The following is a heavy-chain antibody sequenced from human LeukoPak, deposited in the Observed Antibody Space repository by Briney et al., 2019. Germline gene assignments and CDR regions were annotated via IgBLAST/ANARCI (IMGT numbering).Heavy chain of an antibody. CDR3: ARDVTTVKGMDV. CDR1: GFTFSSYE. Sequence: GGSLRLSCAASGFTFSSYEMNWVRQAPGKGLEWVSYISTTGNTIYYADSVKGRFTISRDNAKNSLYLQMNSLRAEDTAVYYCARDVTTVKGMDVRGQGTTVTVSS. D-gene: IGHD4-17*01. CDR2: ISTTGNTI. J-gene: IGHJ6*02. V-gene: IGHV3-48*03.